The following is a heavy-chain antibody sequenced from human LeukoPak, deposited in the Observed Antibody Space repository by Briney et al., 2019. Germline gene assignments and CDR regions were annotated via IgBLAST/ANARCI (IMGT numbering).Heavy chain of an antibody. CDR3: ARAPYYYGSGSSDY. J-gene: IGHJ4*02. D-gene: IGHD3-10*01. CDR1: GGSFSGYY. CDR2: INHSGST. Sequence: PETLSLTCAVYGGSFSGYYWSWIRQPPGKGLEWIGEINHSGSTNYNPSLKSRVTISVDTSKNQFSLKLSSVTAADTAVYYCARAPYYYGSGSSDYWGQGTLVTVSS. V-gene: IGHV4-34*01.